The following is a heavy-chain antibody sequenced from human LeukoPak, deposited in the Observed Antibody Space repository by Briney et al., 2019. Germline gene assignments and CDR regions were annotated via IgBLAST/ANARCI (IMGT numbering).Heavy chain of an antibody. CDR2: ISSSGTTK. CDR1: GFTFSTYY. Sequence: PGGSLRLSCAASGFTFSTYYMSWVRQAPGKGLEWVSSISSSGTTKYYADSVKGRFTISRDNAKNSLYLQMNSLRAEDTAVYYCARFSYGSGSYYIGYWGQGTLVTVSS. V-gene: IGHV3-48*03. CDR3: ARFSYGSGSYYIGY. J-gene: IGHJ4*02. D-gene: IGHD3-10*01.